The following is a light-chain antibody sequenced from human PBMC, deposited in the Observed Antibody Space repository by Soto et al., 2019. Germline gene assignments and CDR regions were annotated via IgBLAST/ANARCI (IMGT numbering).Light chain of an antibody. CDR2: DDS. Sequence: EIVLTQSPGTLSLSPGERATLSCRARQSVTSNSLAWYQHKLGQAPRLLIYDDSSRATGIPDRFSGSGSGTDFTLTISRLEPEDFAVYFCQQFGTSPGTFGPGTKVDIK. J-gene: IGKJ3*01. V-gene: IGKV3-20*01. CDR1: QSVTSNS. CDR3: QQFGTSPGT.